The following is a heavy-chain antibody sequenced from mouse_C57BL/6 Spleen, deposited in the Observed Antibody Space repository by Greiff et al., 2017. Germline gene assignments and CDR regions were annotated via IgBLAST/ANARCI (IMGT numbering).Heavy chain of an antibody. J-gene: IGHJ2*01. CDR3: TRGETTVVAHFDY. Sequence: VQLQQSGAELVRPGASVTLSCKASGYTFTDYEMHWVKQTPVHGLEWIGAIDPETGGTAYNQKFKGKAILTADKSSSTAYMELRSLTSEDSAVYYCTRGETTVVAHFDYWGQGTTLTVSS. D-gene: IGHD1-1*01. V-gene: IGHV1-15*01. CDR2: IDPETGGT. CDR1: GYTFTDYE.